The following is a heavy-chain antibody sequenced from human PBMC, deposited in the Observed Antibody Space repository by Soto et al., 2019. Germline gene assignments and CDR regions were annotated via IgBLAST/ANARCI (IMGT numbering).Heavy chain of an antibody. V-gene: IGHV1-18*01. CDR2: ITPYNGNS. J-gene: IGHJ3*01. D-gene: IGHD3-10*02. CDR1: NYLFCAFG. CDR3: ARLTGRRNDVDH. Sequence: QVQLVQSGAEVKNHGASVKVSCQASNYLFCAFGISWVRQAPGQGLEWMGWITPYNGNSHYAEKFQDSVTITADKASPTAYMAVSRLTSDDRAVYFCARLTGRRNDVDHRGQGTVVTV.